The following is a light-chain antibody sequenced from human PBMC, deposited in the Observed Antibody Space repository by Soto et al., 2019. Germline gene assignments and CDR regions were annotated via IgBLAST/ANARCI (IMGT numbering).Light chain of an antibody. CDR3: CSYAGSSPPYV. CDR1: SSDVGSYNL. CDR2: EVS. V-gene: IGLV2-23*02. Sequence: QSVLTQPASVSGSPGQSITISCTGTSSDVGSYNLVSWYQQHPGKAPKLMIYEVSKRPSGVSNRFSGSKSGNTASLTSSGLQAEYEADYYCCSYAGSSPPYVFGTGTKLTVL. J-gene: IGLJ1*01.